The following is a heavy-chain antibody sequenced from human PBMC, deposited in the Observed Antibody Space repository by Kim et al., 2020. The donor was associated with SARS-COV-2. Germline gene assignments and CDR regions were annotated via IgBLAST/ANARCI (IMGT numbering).Heavy chain of an antibody. Sequence: GGSLRLSCVASGFTFDTYAMSWVRQAPGKGLEWVSVITGNGINKFFADSVRGRFTISRDNCKNTLFLQMNSLRDEDTALYYCAKMVVMDGYNYYYYYGMDVGGKGTTVTVSS. CDR2: ITGNGINK. CDR1: GFTFDTYA. V-gene: IGHV3-23*01. J-gene: IGHJ6*04. CDR3: AKMVVMDGYNYYYYYGMDV. D-gene: IGHD3-22*01.